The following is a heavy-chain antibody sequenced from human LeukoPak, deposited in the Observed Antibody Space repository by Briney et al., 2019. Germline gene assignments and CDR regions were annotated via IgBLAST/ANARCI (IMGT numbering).Heavy chain of an antibody. CDR2: IYPGDSDT. D-gene: IGHD2-15*01. V-gene: IGHV5-51*01. J-gene: IGHJ4*02. CDR1: GYSFPSYW. Sequence: GESLKISCRGSGYSFPSYWIGWVRQMLGRGLEWMGIIYPGDSDTKYSPSFQGQVTISADRSISTTYLQWSSLKASDTAMYYCARQVAAAARSFDYWGQGTLVTVSS. CDR3: ARQVAAAARSFDY.